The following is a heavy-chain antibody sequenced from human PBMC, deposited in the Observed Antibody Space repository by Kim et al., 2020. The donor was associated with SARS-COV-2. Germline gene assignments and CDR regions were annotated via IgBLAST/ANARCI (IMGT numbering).Heavy chain of an antibody. D-gene: IGHD3-22*01. Sequence: SETLSLTCTVSGGSISSYYWSWIRQPAGKGLEWIGRIYTSGSTNYNPSLKSRVTMSVDTSKNQFSLKLSSVTAADTAVYYCAGAPAPPPYYYDSSGGAFDIWGQGTMVPVSS. CDR1: GGSISSYY. CDR3: AGAPAPPPYYYDSSGGAFDI. J-gene: IGHJ3*02. CDR2: IYTSGST. V-gene: IGHV4-4*07.